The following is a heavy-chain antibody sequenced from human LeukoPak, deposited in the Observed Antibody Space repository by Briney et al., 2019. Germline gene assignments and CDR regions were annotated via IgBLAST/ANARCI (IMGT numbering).Heavy chain of an antibody. V-gene: IGHV3-21*01. CDR2: ISSSSSYI. Sequence: PGGSLRLSCAASGFTSSSYSMNWVRQAPGKGLEWVSSISSSSSYIYYADSVKGRFTISRDNAKNSLYLQMNSLRAEDTAVYYCATVVVSVFDYWDQGTLVTVSS. CDR3: ATVVVSVFDY. CDR1: GFTSSSYS. J-gene: IGHJ4*02. D-gene: IGHD3-22*01.